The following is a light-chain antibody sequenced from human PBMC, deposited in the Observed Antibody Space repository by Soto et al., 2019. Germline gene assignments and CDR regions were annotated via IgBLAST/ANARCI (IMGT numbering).Light chain of an antibody. V-gene: IGKV3-20*01. J-gene: IGKJ4*01. CDR2: GAS. Sequence: EIVLTQSPGTLSLSPGERATLSCRASQSVSNNYLAWNQQKPGQAPRLLIYGASSRATGIPDRFSGSGSGTEFIRTISGLEPEAFAVYYCQQYGSSPVTFGGGTKVEIK. CDR3: QQYGSSPVT. CDR1: QSVSNNY.